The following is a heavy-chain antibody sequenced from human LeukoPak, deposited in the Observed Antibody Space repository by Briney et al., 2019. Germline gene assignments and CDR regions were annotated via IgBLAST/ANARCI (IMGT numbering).Heavy chain of an antibody. J-gene: IGHJ4*02. CDR2: INPNSGGT. V-gene: IGHV1-2*06. D-gene: IGHD3-3*02. Sequence: ASVKVSCKASGYTFTGYYMHWVRQAPGQWLEWMGRINPNSGGTNYAQKFQGRVTMTRDTSISTAYMELSRLRSDDTAVYYCARLGSVFGVVISLDYWGQGTLVTVSS. CDR1: GYTFTGYY. CDR3: ARLGSVFGVVISLDY.